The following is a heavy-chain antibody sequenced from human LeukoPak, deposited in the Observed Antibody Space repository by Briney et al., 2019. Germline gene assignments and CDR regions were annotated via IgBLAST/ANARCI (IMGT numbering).Heavy chain of an antibody. CDR1: GYTFTSFA. J-gene: IGHJ4*02. CDR2: INGGDDDT. CDR3: AIPDYGDY. Sequence: ASVKVSCKASGYTFTSFAIHWVRQAPGQRLEWMGWINGGDDDTKYLQNFQGRVTITRDTSASTSYMELSSLTSEDTAVYYCAIPDYGDYWGQGTLVTVSS. V-gene: IGHV1-3*01.